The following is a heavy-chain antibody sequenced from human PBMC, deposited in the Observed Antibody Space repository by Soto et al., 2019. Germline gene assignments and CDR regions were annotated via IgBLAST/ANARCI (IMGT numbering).Heavy chain of an antibody. V-gene: IGHV3-30*03. J-gene: IGHJ4*02. CDR2: ISYDGSNK. Sequence: GGSLRLSCAASGFTFSSYGMHWVRQAPGKGLEWVAVISYDGSNKYYADSVKGRFTISRDNSKNTLYLQMNSLRAEDTAVYYCAIAPDSSGYYPSYWGQGTLVTVSS. CDR1: GFTFSSYG. CDR3: AIAPDSSGYYPSY. D-gene: IGHD3-22*01.